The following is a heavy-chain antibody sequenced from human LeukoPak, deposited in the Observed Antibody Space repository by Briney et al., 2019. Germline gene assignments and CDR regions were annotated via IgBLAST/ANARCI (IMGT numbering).Heavy chain of an antibody. D-gene: IGHD1-26*01. CDR2: ISWNSGSI. V-gene: IGHV3-9*01. J-gene: IGHJ4*02. Sequence: GGSLRLSCAASGFTFDDYAMHWVRQAPGKGLEWVSGISWNSGSIGYADSVKGRFTISRDNAKNSLYLQMNSLRAEDTTVYYCARGEVGVNLFDYWGQGTLVTVSS. CDR1: GFTFDDYA. CDR3: ARGEVGVNLFDY.